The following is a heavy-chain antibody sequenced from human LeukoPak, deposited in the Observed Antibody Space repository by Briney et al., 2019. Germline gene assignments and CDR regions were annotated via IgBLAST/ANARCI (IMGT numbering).Heavy chain of an antibody. CDR1: GGSISSYY. V-gene: IGHV4-59*08. CDR2: IYYSGST. D-gene: IGHD2-2*01. J-gene: IGHJ4*02. CDR3: ARHRADPYCSSTSCYLDY. Sequence: SETLSLTCTVSGGSISSYYWSWIRQPPGKGLEWIGYIYYSGSTNYNPSLKSRVTISVDTSKNQFSLKLSSVTAADTAVYYCARHRADPYCSSTSCYLDYWGQGTLVTVSS.